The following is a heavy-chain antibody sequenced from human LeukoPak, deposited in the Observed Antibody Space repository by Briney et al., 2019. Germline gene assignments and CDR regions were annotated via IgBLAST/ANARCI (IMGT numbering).Heavy chain of an antibody. CDR3: AGAADNWFDP. CDR1: GFTFSSSA. D-gene: IGHD4-17*01. Sequence: PGGSLRLSCAASGFTFSSSAMSWVRQAPGKGVEWVSGINWNGGRTGYADSVKGRFTISRDNAKNSLYLQMNSLRAEDTGLYYCAGAADNWFDPWGQGTLVTVSS. V-gene: IGHV3-20*04. J-gene: IGHJ5*02. CDR2: INWNGGRT.